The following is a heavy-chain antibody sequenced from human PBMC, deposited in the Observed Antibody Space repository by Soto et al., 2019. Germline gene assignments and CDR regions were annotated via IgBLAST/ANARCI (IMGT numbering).Heavy chain of an antibody. D-gene: IGHD4-4*01. V-gene: IGHV4-34*01. CDR2: INHSGST. CDR1: GGSFSGYY. CDR3: ARGRATVTRGGYYFDY. Sequence: SETLSLTCAVYGGSFSGYYWSWIRQPPGKGLEWIGEINHSGSTNYNPSLKSRVTISVDTSKNQFSLKLSSVTAADTAVYYCARGRATVTRGGYYFDYWGQGTLVTVSS. J-gene: IGHJ4*02.